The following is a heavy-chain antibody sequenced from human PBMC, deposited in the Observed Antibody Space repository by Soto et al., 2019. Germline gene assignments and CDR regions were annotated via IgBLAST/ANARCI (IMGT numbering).Heavy chain of an antibody. D-gene: IGHD2-21*02. J-gene: IGHJ4*02. Sequence: RASVKVSCKASGYTFTSYAMHWVRQAPGQRLEWMGWINAGNGSTKYSQKFQGSVTISRDTSKNRVSLELRSVTAADTAVYYCARVNVTLDLWGQGTQVTVSS. CDR2: INAGNGST. CDR3: ARVNVTLDL. V-gene: IGHV1-3*01. CDR1: GYTFTSYA.